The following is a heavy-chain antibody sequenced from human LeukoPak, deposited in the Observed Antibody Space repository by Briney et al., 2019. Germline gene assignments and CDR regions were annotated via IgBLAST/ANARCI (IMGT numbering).Heavy chain of an antibody. D-gene: IGHD6-19*01. CDR3: AKDEGAVAGPIDY. CDR1: GFTFDDYA. CDR2: ISWNSGSI. J-gene: IGHJ4*02. V-gene: IGHV3-9*01. Sequence: GGSPRLSCAASGFTFDDYAMHWVRQAPGKGLGWVSGISWNSGSIGYADSVKGRFTISRDNAKNSLYLQMNSLRAEDTALYYCAKDEGAVAGPIDYWGQGTLVTVSS.